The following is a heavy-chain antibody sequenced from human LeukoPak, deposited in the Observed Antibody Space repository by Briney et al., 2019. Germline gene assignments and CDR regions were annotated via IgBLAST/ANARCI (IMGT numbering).Heavy chain of an antibody. CDR3: ARGGATWGLGTPFDY. J-gene: IGHJ4*02. D-gene: IGHD1-14*01. Sequence: GGSLRLSCAASGFTFSDYYMSWIRQAPGKGLEWVSYISSSSSYTNYADSVKGRFTISRDNAKNSLYLQMNRLRAEDTAVYYCARGGATWGLGTPFDYWGQGTLVTVSS. CDR2: ISSSSSYT. V-gene: IGHV3-11*06. CDR1: GFTFSDYY.